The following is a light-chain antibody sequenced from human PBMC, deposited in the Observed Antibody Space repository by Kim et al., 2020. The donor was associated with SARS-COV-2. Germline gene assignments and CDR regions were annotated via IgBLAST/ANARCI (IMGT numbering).Light chain of an antibody. V-gene: IGLV3-21*04. J-gene: IGLJ1*01. Sequence: APGKKAGIACGGNNIGSKRVRWYQQKPGQAPVVVIYYDSDRPSGIPERFSGSNSGNTATLTISGVEAGDEADYYCQVWDGSSDHYVFGTGTKVTVL. CDR1: NIGSKR. CDR2: YDS. CDR3: QVWDGSSDHYV.